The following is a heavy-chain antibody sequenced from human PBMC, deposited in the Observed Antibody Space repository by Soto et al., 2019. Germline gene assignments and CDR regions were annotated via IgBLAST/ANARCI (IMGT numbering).Heavy chain of an antibody. J-gene: IGHJ6*02. CDR1: GFTFSSYG. CDR2: ISYDGSNK. Sequence: QVQLVESGGCVVQPGRSLRLSCAASGFTFSSYGMHWVRQAPGKGLEWVAVISYDGSNKYYADSVKGRFTISRDKSKNTLYLQMSSLRAEDTAVYYCGKEGPTWIQPLPNMEYGMDVWGQGTTVTVSS. V-gene: IGHV3-30*18. CDR3: GKEGPTWIQPLPNMEYGMDV. D-gene: IGHD5-18*01.